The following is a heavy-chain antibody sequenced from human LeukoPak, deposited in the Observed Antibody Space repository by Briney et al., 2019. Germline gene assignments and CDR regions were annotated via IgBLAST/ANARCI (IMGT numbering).Heavy chain of an antibody. D-gene: IGHD4-17*01. CDR3: ARHNYGDYVKHYYYYGMDV. Sequence: GESLKISCKGSGYSFTSYWIGWVLQLPGKGLEWMVIIFPGDSDTRYSPSFQGQVTISVDKSITTAYLQWSSLKASDTAIYYCARHNYGDYVKHYYYYGMDVWGQGTTVTVSS. CDR2: IFPGDSDT. CDR1: GYSFTSYW. J-gene: IGHJ6*02. V-gene: IGHV5-51*01.